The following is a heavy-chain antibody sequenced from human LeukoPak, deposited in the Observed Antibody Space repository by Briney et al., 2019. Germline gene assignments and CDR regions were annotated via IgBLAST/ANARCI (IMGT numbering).Heavy chain of an antibody. D-gene: IGHD3-9*01. Sequence: GGSLRLSCAASGFTFSSYGMSWVRQAPGKGLEWVSAISGSGGSTYYADSVKGRFTISRDNSKNTLYLQMNSLRAEDTAVYYCAKDSVLQYFAQVANWGQGTLVTVSS. CDR3: AKDSVLQYFAQVAN. V-gene: IGHV3-23*01. CDR1: GFTFSSYG. CDR2: ISGSGGST. J-gene: IGHJ4*02.